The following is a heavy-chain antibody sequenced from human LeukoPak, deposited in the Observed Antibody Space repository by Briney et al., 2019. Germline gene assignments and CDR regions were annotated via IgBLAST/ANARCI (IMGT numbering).Heavy chain of an antibody. CDR3: AELGITMIGGV. Sequence: GGSLSLSCTSSGFTFNDYFMSWIRQAPGKGLEWVSCISSSGSTIYYADSVKGRFTISRDNAKNSLYLQMNSLRAEDTAVYYCAELGITMIGGVWGKGTTVTISS. J-gene: IGHJ6*04. CDR1: GFTFNDYF. CDR2: ISSSGSTI. D-gene: IGHD3-10*02. V-gene: IGHV3-11*04.